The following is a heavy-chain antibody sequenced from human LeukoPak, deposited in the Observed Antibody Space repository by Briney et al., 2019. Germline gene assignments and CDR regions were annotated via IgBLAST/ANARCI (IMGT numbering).Heavy chain of an antibody. CDR1: GFSFTNNG. V-gene: IGHV3-30*02. CDR3: AKDFEVVSGVYYYDSSGYYFDY. D-gene: IGHD3-22*01. J-gene: IGHJ4*02. CDR2: IRYDGGYK. Sequence: PGGSLRLSCAASGFSFTNNGMYWVRQAPGKGLEWVASIRYDGGYKNYGDSVKGRFTISRDNSKNTLYLQMNSLRAEDTAVYYCAKDFEVVSGVYYYDSSGYYFDYWGQGTLVTVSS.